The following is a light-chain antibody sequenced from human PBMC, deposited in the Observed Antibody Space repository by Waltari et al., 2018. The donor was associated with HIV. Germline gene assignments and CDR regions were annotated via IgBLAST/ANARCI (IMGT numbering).Light chain of an antibody. CDR2: ANN. CDR3: QSYDSRLSAWV. V-gene: IGLV1-40*01. Sequence: QSVLTHPPSVSGAPGQRVTISCTGSNSNIGSPYDVHWYQLLPGKAPKLLIYANNNRPSGVPDRFSGSKSGASASLAITGLQAEDEADYSCQSYDSRLSAWVFGGGTKVTVL. CDR1: NSNIGSPYD. J-gene: IGLJ3*02.